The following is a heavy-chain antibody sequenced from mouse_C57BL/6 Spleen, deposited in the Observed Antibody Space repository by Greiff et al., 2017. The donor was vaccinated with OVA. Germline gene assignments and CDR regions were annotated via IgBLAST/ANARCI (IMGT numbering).Heavy chain of an antibody. V-gene: IGHV1-81*01. D-gene: IGHD2-1*01. J-gene: IGHJ4*01. CDR3: AGDGNYAMDY. CDR1: GYTFTSYG. CDR2: IYPRSGNT. Sequence: VQLQQSGAELARPGASVKLSCTASGYTFTSYGISWVKQRPGQGLEWIGEIYPRSGNTYYTAKFKGKATLTADTSSSPAYLPLSRLTSEDAAVYFVAGDGNYAMDYWGQGTSVTVSS.